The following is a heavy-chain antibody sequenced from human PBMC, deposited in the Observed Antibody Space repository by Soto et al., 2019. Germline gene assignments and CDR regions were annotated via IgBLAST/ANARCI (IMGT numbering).Heavy chain of an antibody. CDR1: GYTFSTYA. Sequence: QAQFVQSVTEVKKPGASVRVSCKASGYTFSTYAIHWVRQAPGQRLEWMGLINEGAGGTKYSQKFQGRVTFTRHASVSTAFMELSSLRSEDTAVYYCAHSSVCFALDYWGQGTVVIVSS. CDR3: AHSSVCFALDY. D-gene: IGHD6-19*01. V-gene: IGHV1-3*01. CDR2: INEGAGGT. J-gene: IGHJ4*02.